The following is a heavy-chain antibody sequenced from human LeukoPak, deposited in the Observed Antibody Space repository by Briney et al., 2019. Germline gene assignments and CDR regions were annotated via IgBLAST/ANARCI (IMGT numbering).Heavy chain of an antibody. V-gene: IGHV3-21*05. J-gene: IGHJ3*02. CDR3: ARPTPHCSGGSCYISAAFDI. CDR2: VSSSSSSII. D-gene: IGHD2-15*01. Sequence: GGSLRLSCAASGFTFSSYSMNWVRQAPGKGLEWVSYVSSSSSSIIYYADSVKGRFTISRDNAKNSLYLQMNSLRAEDTAVYYCARPTPHCSGGSCYISAAFDIWGQGTMVTVSS. CDR1: GFTFSSYS.